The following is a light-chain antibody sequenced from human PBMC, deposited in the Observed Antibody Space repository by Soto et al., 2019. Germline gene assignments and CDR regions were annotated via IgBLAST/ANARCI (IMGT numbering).Light chain of an antibody. CDR3: QQSYSTPLT. V-gene: IGKV1-39*01. CDR1: QSISSY. Sequence: DIPMTQSPSSLSASVGDRVTITCRASQSISSYLNWYQQKPGKAPKLLIYAASSLQSGVPSRFSGSRSGTDLPLTIRSLQPEDFATYYCQQSYSTPLTFGPGPKVDI. J-gene: IGKJ3*01. CDR2: AAS.